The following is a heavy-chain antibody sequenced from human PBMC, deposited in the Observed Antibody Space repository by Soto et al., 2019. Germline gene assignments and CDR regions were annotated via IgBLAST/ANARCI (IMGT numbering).Heavy chain of an antibody. CDR3: ARDRYSSSWLEAYYFDY. Sequence: QVPLVQSGAEVKKPGASVKVSCKASGYTFTGYYMHWVRQAPGQGLEWMGWINPNSGGTNYAQKFQGWVTMTRDTSISTAYMELSRLRSDDTAVYYCARDRYSSSWLEAYYFDYWGQGTLVTVSS. J-gene: IGHJ4*02. CDR2: INPNSGGT. V-gene: IGHV1-2*04. D-gene: IGHD6-13*01. CDR1: GYTFTGYY.